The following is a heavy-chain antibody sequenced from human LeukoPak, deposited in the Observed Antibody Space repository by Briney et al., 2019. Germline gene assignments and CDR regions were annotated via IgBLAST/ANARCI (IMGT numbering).Heavy chain of an antibody. CDR2: ISSSSSYI. D-gene: IGHD6-13*01. J-gene: IGHJ6*02. Sequence: GGSLRLSCAASGFTFSSYSMNWVRQAPGKGLEWVSSISSSSSYIYYADSVKGRFTISRDNAKNSLYLQMNSLRAEDTAVYYCARAISSSWWEHYGMDVWGQGTTVTVSS. CDR1: GFTFSSYS. V-gene: IGHV3-21*04. CDR3: ARAISSSWWEHYGMDV.